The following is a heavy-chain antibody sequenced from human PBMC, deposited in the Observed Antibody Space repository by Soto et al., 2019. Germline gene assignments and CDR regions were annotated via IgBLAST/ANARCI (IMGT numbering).Heavy chain of an antibody. D-gene: IGHD2-15*01. CDR1: GGSFSGYY. CDR3: ARTRDCYLDY. CDR2: INDWGRT. J-gene: IGHJ4*02. Sequence: QVQLQQWGAGLLKPSETLSLTCAVYGGSFSGYYWRWIRQPPGKGLEWIGDINDWGRTNYNPSIKSRVTMSVDTSKNQCALKLTSVTAADTAVYYCARTRDCYLDYWGQGTLVTVSP. V-gene: IGHV4-34*01.